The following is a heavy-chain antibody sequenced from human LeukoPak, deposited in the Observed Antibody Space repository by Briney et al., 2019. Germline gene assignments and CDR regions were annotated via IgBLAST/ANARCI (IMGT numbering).Heavy chain of an antibody. CDR1: GYTLTELS. CDR3: ATAYYYDSSGYYYPTD. D-gene: IGHD3-22*01. CDR2: FDPEDGET. Sequence: ASVKVSCKVSGYTLTELSMHWVRQAPGKGLEWVGGFDPEDGETIYAQKFQGRVTITEDTSTDTAYMELSSLRSEDTAVYYCATAYYYDSSGYYYPTDWGQGTLVTVSS. J-gene: IGHJ4*02. V-gene: IGHV1-24*01.